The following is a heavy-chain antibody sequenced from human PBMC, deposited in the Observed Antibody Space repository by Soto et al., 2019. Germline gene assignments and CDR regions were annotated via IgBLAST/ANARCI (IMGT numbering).Heavy chain of an antibody. CDR2: IIPILGIA. CDR1: GGTFSSYT. J-gene: IGHJ3*02. D-gene: IGHD5-18*01. V-gene: IGHV1-69*02. Sequence: SVKFSCKASGGTFSSYTISWVRQAPGQGLEWMGRIIPILGIANYAQKFQGRVTITADKSTSTAYMELSRLRSDDTAVYYCARAGYSYDHDAFDIWGQGTMVTVSS. CDR3: ARAGYSYDHDAFDI.